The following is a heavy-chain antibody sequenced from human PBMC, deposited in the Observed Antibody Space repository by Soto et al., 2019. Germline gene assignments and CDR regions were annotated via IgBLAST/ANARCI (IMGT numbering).Heavy chain of an antibody. CDR1: GYTFTSYG. Sequence: GASVKVSCKASGYTFTSYGISWVRQAPGQGLEWMGWISAYNGNTNYAQKLQGRVTMTTDTSTSTAYMELRSLRSDDTAVYYCARVTGYCSSTSCDYYYYYMDVWGKGTTVTVSS. D-gene: IGHD2-2*01. V-gene: IGHV1-18*01. J-gene: IGHJ6*03. CDR2: ISAYNGNT. CDR3: ARVTGYCSSTSCDYYYYYMDV.